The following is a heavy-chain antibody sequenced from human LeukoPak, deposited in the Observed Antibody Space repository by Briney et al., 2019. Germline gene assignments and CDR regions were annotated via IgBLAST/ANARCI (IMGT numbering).Heavy chain of an antibody. J-gene: IGHJ4*02. CDR2: ISWNSGSI. Sequence: QSGRSLRLSCAASGFTFDDYAMHWVRQAPGKGLEWVSGISWNSGSIGYADSVKGRFTISRDNAKNSLYLQMNSLRAEDMALYYCAKDLVVRGVIISFELDYRGQGTLVTVSS. D-gene: IGHD3-10*01. CDR1: GFTFDDYA. CDR3: AKDLVVRGVIISFELDY. V-gene: IGHV3-9*03.